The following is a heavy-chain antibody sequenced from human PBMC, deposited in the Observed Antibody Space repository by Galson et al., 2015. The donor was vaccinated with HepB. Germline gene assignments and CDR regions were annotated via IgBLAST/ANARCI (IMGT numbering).Heavy chain of an antibody. D-gene: IGHD1-26*01. CDR2: ISSSSSTI. CDR3: ARDRSYCAFDI. CDR1: GFTFSSYS. Sequence: SLRLSCAASGFTFSSYSMNWVRQAPGKGLEWVSYISSSSSTIYYADSVKGRFTISRDNAKNSLYLQMNSLRAEDTAVYYCARDRSYCAFDIWGQGTMVTVSS. J-gene: IGHJ3*02. V-gene: IGHV3-48*01.